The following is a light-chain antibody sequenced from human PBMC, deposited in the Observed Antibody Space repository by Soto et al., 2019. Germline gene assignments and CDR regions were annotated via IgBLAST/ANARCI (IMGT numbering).Light chain of an antibody. V-gene: IGKV3-20*01. Sequence: EIVLTQSPGTLSLSPGEKATLSCRASQSVSSNYLAWYQQKPGQAPRPLIYGASSRAIGIPDRFSGSGSGTDFTLTISRLEPEDFAVYYCQQYGSFPWTFGQGTKV. CDR3: QQYGSFPWT. CDR1: QSVSSNY. J-gene: IGKJ1*01. CDR2: GAS.